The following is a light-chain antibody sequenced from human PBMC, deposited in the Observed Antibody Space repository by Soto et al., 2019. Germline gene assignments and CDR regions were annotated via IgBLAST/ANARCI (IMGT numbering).Light chain of an antibody. CDR1: SSDVGGYNY. Sequence: PASGNRFAVGGSSISKTRTSSDVGGYNYVSWYQQHPGKAPKLMIYDVSNRPSGVSNRFSGSKSGNTASLTISGLQAEDEADYYCSSYTSSSTPVFGTGTKVTVL. CDR3: SSYTSSSTPV. V-gene: IGLV2-14*01. CDR2: DVS. J-gene: IGLJ1*01.